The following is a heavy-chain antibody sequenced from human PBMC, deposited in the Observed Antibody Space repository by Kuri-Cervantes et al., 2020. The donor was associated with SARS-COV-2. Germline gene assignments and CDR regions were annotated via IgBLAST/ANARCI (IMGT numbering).Heavy chain of an antibody. V-gene: IGHV3-20*04. CDR1: GFTFDDYG. J-gene: IGHJ3*02. CDR3: ARDLTDIVVVPAAPAGDAFDI. Sequence: GESLKISCAASGFTFDDYGMSWVRQAPGKGLEWVSGINWNGGSTGYADSVKGRFTISRDNAKNSLYLQMNSLRAEDTAVYYCARDLTDIVVVPAAPAGDAFDIWGQGTMVTVSS. D-gene: IGHD2-2*01. CDR2: INWNGGST.